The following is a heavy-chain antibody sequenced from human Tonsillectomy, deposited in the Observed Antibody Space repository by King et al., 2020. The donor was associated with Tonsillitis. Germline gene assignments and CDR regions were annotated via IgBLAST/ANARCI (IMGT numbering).Heavy chain of an antibody. J-gene: IGHJ4*02. CDR2: IYHSGST. Sequence: LQLQESGSGLVKPSQTLSLTCAVSGGSISSGGYSWSWIRQPPGKGLEWIGYIYHSGSTYYNPSLKSRVTISVDRSKNQFSLKLSSVTSADTAVYYCASSYERGVYFDYWGQGTLVTVSS. CDR3: ASSYERGVYFDY. V-gene: IGHV4-30-2*01. D-gene: IGHD3-16*01. CDR1: GGSISSGGYS.